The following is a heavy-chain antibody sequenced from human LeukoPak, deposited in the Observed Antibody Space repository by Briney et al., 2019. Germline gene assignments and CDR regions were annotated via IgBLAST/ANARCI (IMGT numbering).Heavy chain of an antibody. V-gene: IGHV3-7*01. Sequence: GGSLRLSCAASGFTFSSYRMTWVRQAPGKGLEWVANINQDGIEKYYVDSVRGRFTISRDNAENSLYLQMNSLRAEDTAIYYCAREIVGTIKSYLDYWGQGTLVTASS. J-gene: IGHJ4*02. CDR1: GFTFSSYR. CDR3: AREIVGTIKSYLDY. D-gene: IGHD1-26*01. CDR2: INQDGIEK.